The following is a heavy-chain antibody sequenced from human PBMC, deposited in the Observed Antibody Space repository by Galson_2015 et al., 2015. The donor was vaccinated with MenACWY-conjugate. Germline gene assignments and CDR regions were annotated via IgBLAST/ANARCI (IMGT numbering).Heavy chain of an antibody. Sequence: SLRLSCAASGLTFSSYRMNWVRQAPGKGLEWVSYISSSSSTIYYADSVKGRFTISRDNAKNSLYLQMNSLRAEDTAVYYCASHPSSSRKLRQDYYYYMDVWGKGTTVTVSS. V-gene: IGHV3-48*01. D-gene: IGHD6-13*01. CDR2: ISSSSSTI. CDR1: GLTFSSYR. CDR3: ASHPSSSRKLRQDYYYYMDV. J-gene: IGHJ6*03.